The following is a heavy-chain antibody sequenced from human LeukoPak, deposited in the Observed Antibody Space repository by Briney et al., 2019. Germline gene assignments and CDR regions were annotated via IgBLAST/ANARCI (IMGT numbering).Heavy chain of an antibody. CDR1: GYTYTMFG. J-gene: IGHJ4*01. CDR3: ARDEGWEVPYYFDY. V-gene: IGHV1-18*01. Sequence: AALRDSSVASGYTYTMFGISSVCPAPGGGGGRVGWISGYSGKTQYAEKIEDSLTMTTNTSTGTAYMELRSLRSDDTAVYYCARDEGWEVPYYFDYWGQGTLITVSS. CDR2: ISGYSGKT. D-gene: IGHD1-26*01.